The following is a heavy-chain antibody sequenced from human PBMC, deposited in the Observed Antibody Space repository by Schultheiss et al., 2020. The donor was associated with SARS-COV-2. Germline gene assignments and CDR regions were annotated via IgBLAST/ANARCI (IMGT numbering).Heavy chain of an antibody. CDR1: GFTFSIYW. D-gene: IGHD4-11*01. V-gene: IGHV3-23*01. CDR3: AKVQFYYYGMDV. J-gene: IGHJ6*02. CDR2: ISGSGGST. Sequence: GGSLRLSCAGSGFTFSIYWMNWVRQAPGKGLEWVSAISGSGGSTYYADSVKGRFTISRDNSKNTLYLQMNSLRAEDTAVYYCAKVQFYYYGMDVWGQGTTVTVAS.